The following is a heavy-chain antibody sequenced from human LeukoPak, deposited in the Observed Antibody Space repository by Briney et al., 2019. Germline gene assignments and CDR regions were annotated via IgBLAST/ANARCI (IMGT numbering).Heavy chain of an antibody. J-gene: IGHJ6*03. CDR1: GFTFSSYA. CDR3: ARGRGYYYYMDV. D-gene: IGHD3-10*01. Sequence: GGSLRLSCAASGFTFSSYAMSWGRQAPGKGLEWVSAITASGGSTYYVDSVKGRFTISRDNAKNSLYLQMNSLRAEDTAVYYCARGRGYYYYMDVWGKGTTVTVSS. CDR2: ITASGGST. V-gene: IGHV3-23*01.